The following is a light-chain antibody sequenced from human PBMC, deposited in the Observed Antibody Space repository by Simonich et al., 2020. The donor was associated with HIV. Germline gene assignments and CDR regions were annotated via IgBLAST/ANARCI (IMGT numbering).Light chain of an antibody. J-gene: IGKJ2*01. CDR3: QQLSSHPT. Sequence: IQLTQSPYFLSASVGDRVTINCRASQDISIYLAWYKQKPGKAPKLLIYAASTVQRGVPSRFSVSGSGTEFTLTISSLQPEDFTTYYCQQLSSHPTFGQGTKLEIK. V-gene: IGKV1-9*01. CDR2: AAS. CDR1: QDISIY.